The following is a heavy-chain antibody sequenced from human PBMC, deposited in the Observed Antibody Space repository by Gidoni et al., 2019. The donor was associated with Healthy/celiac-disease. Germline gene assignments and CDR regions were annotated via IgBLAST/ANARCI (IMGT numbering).Heavy chain of an antibody. Sequence: QVQLQESGPGLVKPSETLSLTCAVSGYSISSGYYWGWIRQPPGKGLEWIGSIYHSGSTYYNPSLKSRVTISVDTSKNQFSLKLSSGTAADTAVYYGARFGRGGSYFDYWGQGTLVTVSS. CDR1: GYSISSGYY. V-gene: IGHV4-38-2*01. D-gene: IGHD1-26*01. CDR2: IYHSGST. CDR3: ARFGRGGSYFDY. J-gene: IGHJ4*02.